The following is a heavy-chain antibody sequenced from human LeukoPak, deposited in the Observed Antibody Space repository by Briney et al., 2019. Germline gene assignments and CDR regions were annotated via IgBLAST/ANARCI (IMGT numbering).Heavy chain of an antibody. Sequence: SETLSLTCAVYGGSFSGYYWSWIRQPPGKGLEWIGEIYHSGSTNYNPSLKSRVTISVDKSKNQFSLKLSSVTAADTAVYYCARAAPFRESQLYGMDVWGQGTTVTVSS. J-gene: IGHJ6*02. D-gene: IGHD6-6*01. CDR1: GGSFSGYY. CDR3: ARAAPFRESQLYGMDV. CDR2: IYHSGST. V-gene: IGHV4-34*01.